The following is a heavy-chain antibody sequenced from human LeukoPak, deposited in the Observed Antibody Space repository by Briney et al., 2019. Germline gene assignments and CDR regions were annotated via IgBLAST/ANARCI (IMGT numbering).Heavy chain of an antibody. CDR3: ARARRWYSSGWYYFDY. D-gene: IGHD6-19*01. V-gene: IGHV4-34*01. CDR1: GGSVRGYY. CDR2: IYYSGST. J-gene: IGHJ4*02. Sequence: SETLSLTCAVYGGSVRGYYWSWIRQPPGKGLEWIGSIYYSGSTYYNPSLKSRVTISVDTSKNQFSLKLSSVTAADTAVYYCARARRWYSSGWYYFDYWGQGTLVTVSS.